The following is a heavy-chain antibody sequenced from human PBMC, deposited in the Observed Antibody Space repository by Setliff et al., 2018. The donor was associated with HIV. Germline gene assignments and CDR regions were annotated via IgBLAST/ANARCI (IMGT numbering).Heavy chain of an antibody. CDR1: GGSISSSNYY. J-gene: IGHJ6*03. CDR3: ARQWAERVMDV. Sequence: SETLSLTCTVSGGSISSSNYYWGWIRQPPGKELEWIGNIYHSGSTNYNPSLKSRAAISVDRSKRHFFLKLRSVTAADTAVYYCARQWAERVMDVWGNGTTVTVSS. D-gene: IGHD1-26*01. CDR2: IYHSGST. V-gene: IGHV4-39*01.